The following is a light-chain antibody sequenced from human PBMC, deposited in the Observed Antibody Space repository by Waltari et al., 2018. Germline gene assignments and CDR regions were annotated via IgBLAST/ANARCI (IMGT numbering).Light chain of an antibody. V-gene: IGKV1-17*01. CDR2: TAS. Sequence: DIQMTQSTSSLSASVGDRVTFTCRASQVIRNDLGWYQQKPGKPPKRLIYTASTLQSGVPARFSGTGSGTEFTLTISSLQPEDFATYYCLHHNTYPWTFGQGTKVEIK. CDR3: LHHNTYPWT. CDR1: QVIRND. J-gene: IGKJ1*01.